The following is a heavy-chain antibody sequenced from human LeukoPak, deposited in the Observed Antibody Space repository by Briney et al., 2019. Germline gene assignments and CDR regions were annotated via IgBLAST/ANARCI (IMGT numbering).Heavy chain of an antibody. CDR3: ARDRIAAAEFDY. D-gene: IGHD6-13*01. V-gene: IGHV1-2*02. Sequence: ASVKVSCKASGCTFTGYYMHWVRQAPGQGLEWMGWINPNSGGTNYAQKFQGRVTMTRDTSISTAYMELSRLRSDDTAVYYCARDRIAAAEFDYWGQGTLVTVSS. CDR1: GCTFTGYY. CDR2: INPNSGGT. J-gene: IGHJ4*02.